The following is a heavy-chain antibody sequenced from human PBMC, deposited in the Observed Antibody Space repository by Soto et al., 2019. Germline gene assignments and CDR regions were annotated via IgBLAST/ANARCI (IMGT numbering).Heavy chain of an antibody. Sequence: QVQLVQSGAEVQKPGSSVKVSCKASGGTFSSYAISWVRQAPGQGLEWMGGIIPIFGTANYAQKFQCRVTITADESTSTAYMELRSMRSEDTALYYCARQGDPGGYYYYGMDVWGQGTTVTVSS. CDR1: GGTFSSYA. V-gene: IGHV1-69*12. CDR2: IIPIFGTA. D-gene: IGHD2-21*02. CDR3: ARQGDPGGYYYYGMDV. J-gene: IGHJ6*02.